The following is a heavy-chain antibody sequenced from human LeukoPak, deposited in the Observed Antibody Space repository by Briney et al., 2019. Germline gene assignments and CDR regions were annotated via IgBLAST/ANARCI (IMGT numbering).Heavy chain of an antibody. CDR2: ISGSGGST. Sequence: PGGSLRLSCAASGFTFSSYAMSWVRQAPGKGLEWVSAISGSGGSTYYADSVKGRFTISRDNSKNTLYLQMNSLRAEDTAVYYCAKDPYYYGSGSPVYYFDYWGQGTLVTVSS. CDR1: GFTFSSYA. J-gene: IGHJ4*02. D-gene: IGHD3-10*01. CDR3: AKDPYYYGSGSPVYYFDY. V-gene: IGHV3-23*01.